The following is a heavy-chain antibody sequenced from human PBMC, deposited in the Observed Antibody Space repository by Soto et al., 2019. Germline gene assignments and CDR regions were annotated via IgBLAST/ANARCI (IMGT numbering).Heavy chain of an antibody. D-gene: IGHD3-22*01. CDR1: GYSFTSYW. Sequence: GESLKISCKGSGYSFTSYWIGWLRQMPGKGLEWMGIIYPGDSDTRYSPSFQGQVTISADKSISTAYLQWSSLKASDTAMYYCARPETYYYDSSGPKDWYFDLWGRGTLVTVSS. CDR3: ARPETYYYDSSGPKDWYFDL. V-gene: IGHV5-51*01. CDR2: IYPGDSDT. J-gene: IGHJ2*01.